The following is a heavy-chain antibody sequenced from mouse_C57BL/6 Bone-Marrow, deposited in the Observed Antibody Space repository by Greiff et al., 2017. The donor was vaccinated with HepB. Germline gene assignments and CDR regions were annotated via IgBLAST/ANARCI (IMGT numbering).Heavy chain of an antibody. CDR3: ARDSYYYDFDY. J-gene: IGHJ2*01. D-gene: IGHD1-1*01. CDR2: ISDGGSYT. V-gene: IGHV5-4*01. CDR1: GFTFSSYA. Sequence: EVKLMESGGGLVKPGGSLKLSCAASGFTFSSYAMSWVRQTPEKRLEWVATISDGGSYTYYPDNVKGRFTISRDNAKNNLYLQMSHLKSEDTAMYYCARDSYYYDFDYWGQGTTLTVSS.